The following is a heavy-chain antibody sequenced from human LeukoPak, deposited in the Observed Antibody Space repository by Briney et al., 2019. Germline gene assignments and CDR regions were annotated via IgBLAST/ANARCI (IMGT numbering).Heavy chain of an antibody. CDR2: INPSGGTT. Sequence: GASVKVSCKASGYTFTSYFMHWVRQAPGQGLEWMGIINPSGGTTTYAQKLQGRVTITADESTSTAYMELSSLRSEDTAVYYCARDSGSYNGGYYWGQGTLVTVSS. J-gene: IGHJ4*02. V-gene: IGHV1-46*01. CDR3: ARDSGSYNGGYY. CDR1: GYTFTSYF. D-gene: IGHD1-26*01.